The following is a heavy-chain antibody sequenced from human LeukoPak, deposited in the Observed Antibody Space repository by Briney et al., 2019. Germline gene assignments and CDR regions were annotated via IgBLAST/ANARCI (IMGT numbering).Heavy chain of an antibody. CDR1: GFTFSSYW. CDR3: ARDPRKNWDILTGYLYGMDV. D-gene: IGHD3-9*01. J-gene: IGHJ6*02. CDR2: IKQDGSEK. Sequence: QPGGSLRLSCAASGFTFSSYWMSWVRQAPGKGLEWVANIKQDGSEKYYVDSVKGRFTISRDNAKNSLYLQMNSLRAEDTAVYYCARDPRKNWDILTGYLYGMDVWGQGTTVTVSS. V-gene: IGHV3-7*01.